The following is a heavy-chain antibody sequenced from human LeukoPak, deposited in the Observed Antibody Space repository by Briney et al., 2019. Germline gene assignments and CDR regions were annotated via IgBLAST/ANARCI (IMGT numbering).Heavy chain of an antibody. V-gene: IGHV4-34*01. Sequence: SETLSLTCAVYGGSFSGYYWSWIRQPPGKGLEWIGEINHSGSTNYNPSLKSRVTISVDTSKNQFSLKLSSVTAADTAVYYCARGDYYYGMDVWGQGTTVTVSS. CDR3: ARGDYYYGMDV. J-gene: IGHJ6*02. CDR1: GGSFSGYY. CDR2: INHSGST.